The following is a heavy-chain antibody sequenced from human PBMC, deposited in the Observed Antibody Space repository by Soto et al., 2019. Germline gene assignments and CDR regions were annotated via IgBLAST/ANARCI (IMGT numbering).Heavy chain of an antibody. Sequence: QVQLQESGPGLVKSSQTLSLTCTVSGGSISSGGLYWNWIRQHPGKGLEWIGYIYHSGSTHYNPSLRGRLTISIDTSKNQFSLRLISVTAADTALYYCARDTGLAPTVWGYWGHGTQVTVSS. V-gene: IGHV4-31*03. CDR2: IYHSGST. CDR3: ARDTGLAPTVWGY. J-gene: IGHJ4*03. D-gene: IGHD7-27*01. CDR1: GGSISSGGLY.